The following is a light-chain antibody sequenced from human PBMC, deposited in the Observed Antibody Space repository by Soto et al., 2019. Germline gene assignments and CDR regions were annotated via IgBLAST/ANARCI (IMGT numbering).Light chain of an antibody. V-gene: IGLV2-14*01. CDR3: SSYTSSSTLYV. CDR1: SSDVGGYNY. Sequence: QSVLTQPASVSGSPGQSITISCTGTSSDVGGYNYVSWYQQHPGKAPNLMLYDVSNRPSGVSNRFSGSKSGNTASLTISGLQAEDEADYYCSSYTSSSTLYVFGTGTKVTVL. J-gene: IGLJ1*01. CDR2: DVS.